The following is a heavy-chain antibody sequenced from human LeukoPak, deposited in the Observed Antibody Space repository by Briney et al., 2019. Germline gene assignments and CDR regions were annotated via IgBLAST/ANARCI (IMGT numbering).Heavy chain of an antibody. D-gene: IGHD6-13*01. CDR2: INPNSGGT. CDR1: GYTFTGYY. J-gene: IGHJ6*03. V-gene: IGHV1-2*02. CDR3: ARDVAAAGIGNYYYYYYMDV. Sequence: ASVKVSCKAPGYTFTGYYMHWVRQAPGQGLEWMGWINPNSGGTNYAQKFQGRVTMTRDTSISTAYMELSRLRSDDTAVYYCARDVAAAGIGNYYYYYYMDVWGKGTTVTISS.